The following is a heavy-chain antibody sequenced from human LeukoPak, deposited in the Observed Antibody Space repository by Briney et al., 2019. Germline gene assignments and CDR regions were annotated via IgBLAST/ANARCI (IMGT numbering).Heavy chain of an antibody. D-gene: IGHD6-13*01. Sequence: ASVTVSCKASGYTFTSYGISWVRQAPGQGLEWMGWISAYNGNTNYAQKLQGRVTMTTDTSTSTAYMELRSLRSDDTAVYYCARDVRRHSSSWTSFDYWGQGTLVTVSS. CDR3: ARDVRRHSSSWTSFDY. V-gene: IGHV1-18*01. J-gene: IGHJ4*02. CDR2: ISAYNGNT. CDR1: GYTFTSYG.